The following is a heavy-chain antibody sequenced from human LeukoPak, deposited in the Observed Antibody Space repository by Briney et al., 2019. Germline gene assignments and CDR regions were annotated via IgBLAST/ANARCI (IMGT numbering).Heavy chain of an antibody. CDR2: ISWNSGSI. CDR1: GFTFDDYA. CDR3: AKSLEFGELYYYGMDV. J-gene: IGHJ6*02. Sequence: GGSLRLSCAASGFTFDDYAMHWVRQAPGKGLEWVSGISWNSGSIGYADSVKGRFTISRDNAKNSLYLQMNSLRAEDTALYYCAKSLEFGELYYYGMDVWSQGTTVTVSS. V-gene: IGHV3-9*01. D-gene: IGHD3-10*01.